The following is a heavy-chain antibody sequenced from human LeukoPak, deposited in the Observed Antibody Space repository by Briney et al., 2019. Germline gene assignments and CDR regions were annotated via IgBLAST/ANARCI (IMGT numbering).Heavy chain of an antibody. CDR3: ARDPNGDYIGAFEI. CDR2: IRGAGGTT. Sequence: GGSLRLSCAASGFTFSSYAMMWLRQAPGKGLEWVSAIRGAGGTTLYADSVKGRFTISRDNSKNTLYLQMSSLRADDTAVYYCARDPNGDYIGAFEIWGQGTMVTVSS. CDR1: GFTFSSYA. D-gene: IGHD4-17*01. V-gene: IGHV3-23*01. J-gene: IGHJ3*02.